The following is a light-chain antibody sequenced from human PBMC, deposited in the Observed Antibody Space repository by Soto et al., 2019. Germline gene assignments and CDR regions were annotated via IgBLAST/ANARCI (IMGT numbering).Light chain of an antibody. J-gene: IGKJ4*01. V-gene: IGKV3-15*01. CDR2: GAS. Sequence: EVEMTQSPAALSVSPGERVTLSCRASQNVNYNLAWYQQKPGQAPRLLISGASTRATGVAARFSGSGSGTEFTLTISSLQSEDFAVYFCQQYNTWPPLTFGGGTKVEIK. CDR1: QNVNYN. CDR3: QQYNTWPPLT.